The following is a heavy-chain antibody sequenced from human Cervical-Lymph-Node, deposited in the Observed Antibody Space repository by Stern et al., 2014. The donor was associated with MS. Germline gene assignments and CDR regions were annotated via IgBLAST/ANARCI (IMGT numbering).Heavy chain of an antibody. V-gene: IGHV1-46*03. Sequence: QVQLVQSGADVKKPGASVTVSCRTSGYTFIDYYIHWVRQAPGQGLEWMGIINLSDGATTYAQQFQGRVTMTRDTSTNTAYMQLGSLTSEDTAVFCCAREGADNDAFDVWGQGTMVTVSS. J-gene: IGHJ3*01. D-gene: IGHD1-26*01. CDR3: AREGADNDAFDV. CDR2: INLSDGAT. CDR1: GYTFIDYY.